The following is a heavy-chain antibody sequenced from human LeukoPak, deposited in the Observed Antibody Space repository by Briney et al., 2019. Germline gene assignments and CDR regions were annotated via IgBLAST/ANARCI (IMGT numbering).Heavy chain of an antibody. CDR1: GYSITSGYY. Sequence: SETLSLTCNVSGYSITSGYYWGWIRQPPGKGLECIGIIYHSGNPYYNPSVNSRVTILVDTSKNQFSLKLTSVTAADTAVYYCARGYSYAYYFDCWGQGKLVTVSS. J-gene: IGHJ4*02. V-gene: IGHV4-38-2*02. D-gene: IGHD5-18*01. CDR2: IYHSGNP. CDR3: ARGYSYAYYFDC.